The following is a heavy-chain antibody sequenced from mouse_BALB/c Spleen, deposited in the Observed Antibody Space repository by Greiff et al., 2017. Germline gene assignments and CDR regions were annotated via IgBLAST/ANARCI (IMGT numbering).Heavy chain of an antibody. Sequence: VKVVESGPGLVAPSQSLSITCTVSGFSLTSYGVHWVRQPPGKGLEWLGVIWAGGSTNYNSALMSRLSISKDNSKSQVFLKMNSLQTDDTAMYYCARVKYGNHGAMDYWGQGTSVTVSS. D-gene: IGHD2-10*02. CDR3: ARVKYGNHGAMDY. CDR1: GFSLTSYG. CDR2: IWAGGST. V-gene: IGHV2-9*02. J-gene: IGHJ4*01.